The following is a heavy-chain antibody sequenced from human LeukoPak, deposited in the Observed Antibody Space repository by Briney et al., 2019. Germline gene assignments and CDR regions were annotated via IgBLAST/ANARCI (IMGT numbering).Heavy chain of an antibody. J-gene: IGHJ4*02. CDR1: GGSISSSSYY. V-gene: IGHV4-39*01. D-gene: IGHD6-13*01. Sequence: SETLSLTCTVSGGSISSSSYYWGWIRQPPGKGLEWIGSIYYSGSTYYNPSLKSRVIISVDTSKNQFSLKLSSVTAADTAVYYCARLGSSSWFDYWGQGTLVTVSS. CDR3: ARLGSSSWFDY. CDR2: IYYSGST.